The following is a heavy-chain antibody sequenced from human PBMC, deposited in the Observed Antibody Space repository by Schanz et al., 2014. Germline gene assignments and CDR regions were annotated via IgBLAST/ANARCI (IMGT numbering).Heavy chain of an antibody. CDR3: AKDPHRDYGGKPQAFDI. CDR1: GFPYSRYW. Sequence: VQLVESGGGLVQPGGSLRLSCAASGFPYSRYWMQWVRQAPGKGLEWVAVIWYDGNNKYYADSVKGRFTISRDNSKNTLYLQMNSLRAEDTALYYCAKDPHRDYGGKPQAFDIWGQGTMVTVSS. CDR2: IWYDGNNK. J-gene: IGHJ3*02. D-gene: IGHD4-17*01. V-gene: IGHV3-33*06.